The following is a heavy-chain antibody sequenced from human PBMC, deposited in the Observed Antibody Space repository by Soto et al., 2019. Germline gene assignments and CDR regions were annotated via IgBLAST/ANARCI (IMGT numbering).Heavy chain of an antibody. CDR2: IIPILGIA. Sequence: GAPVKVCCKASGVAFSSYSMWWVQHSPEQGLEWMGRIIPILGIANYAQKFQGRVTITADKSTSTAYMELSSLRSEDTAVYYCARLPLAAAEVRPKTDYYYGMDFLGKGTTVPAP. CDR3: ARLPLAAAEVRPKTDYYYGMDF. CDR1: GVAFSSYS. J-gene: IGHJ6*01. D-gene: IGHD6-13*01. V-gene: IGHV1-69*02.